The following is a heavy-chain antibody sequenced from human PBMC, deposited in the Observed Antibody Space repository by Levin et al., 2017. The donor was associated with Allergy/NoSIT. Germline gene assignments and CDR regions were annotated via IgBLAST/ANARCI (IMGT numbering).Heavy chain of an antibody. CDR1: GFTVSSNY. CDR2: IYSGGST. CDR3: ARESELVVIQD. Sequence: GESLKISCAASGFTVSSNYMSWVRQAPGKGLEWVSVIYSGGSTYYADSVKGRFTISRDNSKNTLYLQMNSLRAEDTAVYYCARESELVVIQDWGQGTLVTVSS. V-gene: IGHV3-53*01. J-gene: IGHJ4*02. D-gene: IGHD3-22*01.